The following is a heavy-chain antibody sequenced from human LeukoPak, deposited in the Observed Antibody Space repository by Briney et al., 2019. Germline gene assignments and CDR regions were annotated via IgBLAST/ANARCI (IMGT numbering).Heavy chain of an antibody. Sequence: GGSLRLSCAASGFTFSSYGMHWVRQAPGKGLEWVAFIRYDGSNKYYADSVKGRFTISRDNSKNTLYLQMNSLRAEDTAVYYCAKVKPNSSGWYYYYYYMDVWGKGTTVTISS. CDR3: AKVKPNSSGWYYYYYYMDV. CDR1: GFTFSSYG. CDR2: IRYDGSNK. V-gene: IGHV3-30*02. J-gene: IGHJ6*03. D-gene: IGHD6-19*01.